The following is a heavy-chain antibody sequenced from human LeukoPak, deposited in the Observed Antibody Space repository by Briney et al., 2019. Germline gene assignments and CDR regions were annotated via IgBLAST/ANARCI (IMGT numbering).Heavy chain of an antibody. D-gene: IGHD5-18*01. CDR1: GFPFSSYA. J-gene: IGHJ4*02. CDR3: AKDPLNTLMVSPTFDY. CDR2: ISGSGDDT. Sequence: GGSLRLSCVVSGFPFSSYAMSWVRQAPGKGLEWVSGISGSGDDTYYAASVKGRFIVSRDTPKNTLYLQMNSLRAEDTAVYYCAKDPLNTLMVSPTFDYWGQGTLVTVSS. V-gene: IGHV3-23*01.